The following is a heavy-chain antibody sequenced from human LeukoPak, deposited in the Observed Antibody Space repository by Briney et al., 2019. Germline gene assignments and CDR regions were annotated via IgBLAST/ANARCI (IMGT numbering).Heavy chain of an antibody. J-gene: IGHJ6*02. V-gene: IGHV3-30*04. CDR3: ARELLKLYYYYYGMDV. Sequence: GGSLRLSCAASGFTFSSYAMHWVRQAPGKGLERVAVISYDGSNKYYADSVKGRFTISRDNSKNTLYLQMNSLRAEDTAVYYCARELLKLYYYYYGMDVWGQGTTVTVSS. D-gene: IGHD1-1*01. CDR2: ISYDGSNK. CDR1: GFTFSSYA.